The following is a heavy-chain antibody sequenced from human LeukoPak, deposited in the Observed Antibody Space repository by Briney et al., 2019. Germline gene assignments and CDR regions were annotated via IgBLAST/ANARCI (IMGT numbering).Heavy chain of an antibody. CDR2: IYYDGNQK. D-gene: IGHD4-23*01. V-gene: IGHV3-33*01. CDR3: ARGGVATAWGAFDV. J-gene: IGHJ3*01. CDR1: GFRFSTYG. Sequence: PGGSLRLSCAPSGFRFSTYGMPRVRQSPGDGLEWVAVIYYDGNQKYYGDSVKGRFTVSRDISESMLYLQMSSLRADDTAVYYCARGGVATAWGAFDVWGQGTTVIVSS.